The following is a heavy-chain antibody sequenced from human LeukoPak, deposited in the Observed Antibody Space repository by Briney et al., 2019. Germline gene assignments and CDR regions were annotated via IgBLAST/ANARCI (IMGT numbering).Heavy chain of an antibody. CDR3: AKDRVDGSGSQFDS. D-gene: IGHD3-10*01. J-gene: IGHJ4*02. Sequence: GGSLRLSCAASGFTFSSYAMSWVRQAPGKGLEWVSAISGSGGITYYADSVKGRFTISRDNAMNTLYLQMTSLRVDDTAVYYCAKDRVDGSGSQFDSWGQGSLVIVPS. CDR2: ISGSGGIT. V-gene: IGHV3-23*01. CDR1: GFTFSSYA.